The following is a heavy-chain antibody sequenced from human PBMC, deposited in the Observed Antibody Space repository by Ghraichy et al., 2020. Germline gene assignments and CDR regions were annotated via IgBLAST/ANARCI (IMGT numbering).Heavy chain of an antibody. V-gene: IGHV4-39*01. CDR3: ARHLSPSSTSWGEVWFDP. D-gene: IGHD2-2*01. CDR1: GGSISSSSYY. Sequence: SETLSLTCTVSGGSISSSSYYWGWIRQPPGKGLEWIGSIFYSGSTYYNPSLKSRVTISVDTSKNQFSLKLSSVTAADTAVYYCARHLSPSSTSWGEVWFDPWGQGTLVTVSS. CDR2: IFYSGST. J-gene: IGHJ5*02.